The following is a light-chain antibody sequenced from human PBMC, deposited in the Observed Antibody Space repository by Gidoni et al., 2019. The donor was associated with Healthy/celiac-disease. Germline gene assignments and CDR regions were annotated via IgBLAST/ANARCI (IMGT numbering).Light chain of an antibody. V-gene: IGKV3-20*01. CDR1: QSVSSSF. J-gene: IGKJ1*01. CDR2: GAS. CDR3: QQYGGSPWT. Sequence: EIVLTQSPGTLSLSQGERATLSCRASQSVSSSFFAWYQQKPGQAPRLLIYGASSRATGIPDRFIGSGSGTDFTLTISRLEPEDFAVYYCQQYGGSPWTFGQGTKVEIK.